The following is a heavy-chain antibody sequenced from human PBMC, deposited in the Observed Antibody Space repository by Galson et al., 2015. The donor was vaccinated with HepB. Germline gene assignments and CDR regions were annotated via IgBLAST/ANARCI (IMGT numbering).Heavy chain of an antibody. J-gene: IGHJ4*02. CDR3: ARGRAGWLQLSPDFDY. D-gene: IGHD5-24*01. CDR2: INSDGSRT. CDR1: GFTFSSYW. V-gene: IGHV3-74*01. Sequence: SLRLSCAASGFTFSSYWMHWVRQAPGKGLEWVSRINSDGSRTSYADSVKGRFTISRDNAKNTLYLQMNSLRAEDTAVYYCARGRAGWLQLSPDFDYWGQGTLVTVSS.